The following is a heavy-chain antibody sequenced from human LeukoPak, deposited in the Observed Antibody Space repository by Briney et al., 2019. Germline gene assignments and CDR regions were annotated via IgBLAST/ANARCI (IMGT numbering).Heavy chain of an antibody. Sequence: GGSLRLSCAASGFTFSSYSMNWVRQAPGKGLEWVSYINSIGNTIYYADSVKGRFTISRDNAKNSLSLQMHSLRAEDTAVYYCARTYSGSYGDAFDIWGQGTMVTVSS. J-gene: IGHJ3*02. CDR1: GFTFSSYS. CDR3: ARTYSGSYGDAFDI. V-gene: IGHV3-48*04. D-gene: IGHD1-26*01. CDR2: INSIGNTI.